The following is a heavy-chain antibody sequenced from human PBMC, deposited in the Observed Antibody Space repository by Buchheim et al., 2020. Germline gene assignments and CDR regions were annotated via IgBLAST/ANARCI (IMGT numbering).Heavy chain of an antibody. Sequence: QLQLQESGPGLVKPSETLSLTCTVSGGSISSSSYYWGWIRQPPGKGLEWIGSIYYSGSTYYNPSLKSRVTISVDTSKNQFSLKLSSVTAADTAVYYCARRLRLRGGYYDSSGESFDYWGQGTL. CDR2: IYYSGST. V-gene: IGHV4-39*01. D-gene: IGHD3-22*01. CDR3: ARRLRLRGGYYDSSGESFDY. J-gene: IGHJ4*02. CDR1: GGSISSSSYY.